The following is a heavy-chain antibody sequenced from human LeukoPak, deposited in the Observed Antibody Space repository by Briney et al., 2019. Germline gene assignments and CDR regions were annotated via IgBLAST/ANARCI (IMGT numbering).Heavy chain of an antibody. V-gene: IGHV3-11*04. CDR2: ISSSGSTI. CDR3: ARDGYYDFWSGYYIDY. CDR1: GFTFSDYY. D-gene: IGHD3-3*01. J-gene: IGHJ4*02. Sequence: GGSLRLSCAASGFTFSDYYMSWIRQAPGKGLEWVSYISSSGSTIYYADSVKGRFTISRDDAKNSLYLQMNSLRAEDTAVYYCARDGYYDFWSGYYIDYWGQGTLVTVSS.